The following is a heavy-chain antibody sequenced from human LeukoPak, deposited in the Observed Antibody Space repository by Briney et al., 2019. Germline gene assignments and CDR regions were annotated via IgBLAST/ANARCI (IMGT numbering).Heavy chain of an antibody. Sequence: ASVKVSCKVSGYTLTELSRHWVRQAPGKGLEWMGGFDPEDGETIYAQKFQGRVTMTEDTSTDTAYMELSSLRSEDTAVYYCAADVTWELYQLPNWFDPWGQGTLVTVSS. CDR1: GYTLTELS. CDR2: FDPEDGET. CDR3: AADVTWELYQLPNWFDP. D-gene: IGHD2-2*01. J-gene: IGHJ5*02. V-gene: IGHV1-24*01.